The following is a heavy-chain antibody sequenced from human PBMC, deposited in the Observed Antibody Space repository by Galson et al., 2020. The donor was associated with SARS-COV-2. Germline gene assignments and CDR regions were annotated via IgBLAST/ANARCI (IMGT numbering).Heavy chain of an antibody. CDR3: ASTRAYGSGSYFFDS. J-gene: IGHJ4*02. CDR2: IYYSGST. CDR1: GRSITSGGYY. V-gene: IGHV4-31*03. D-gene: IGHD3-10*01. Sequence: ASETLSLTCTVSGRSITSGGYYWSWIRPHPGKGLEWIGYIYYSGSTYYNPSLKSRVTISVDRSKNQFSLKLNSVTAADTAIYYCASTRAYGSGSYFFDSWGQGTLATVSS.